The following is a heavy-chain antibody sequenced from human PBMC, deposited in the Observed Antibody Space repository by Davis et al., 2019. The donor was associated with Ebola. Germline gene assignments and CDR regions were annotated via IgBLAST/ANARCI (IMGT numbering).Heavy chain of an antibody. Sequence: PSETLSLTCAVYGGSFSGYYWSWIRQPPGKGLEWIGDIFYSGSTNYNPSLKSRVTISVDTSKNHFSLKLSSVTAADTAVYYCARATDRIWFDPWGQGTLVTVSS. J-gene: IGHJ5*02. D-gene: IGHD2/OR15-2a*01. CDR1: GGSFSGYY. V-gene: IGHV4-59*01. CDR2: IFYSGST. CDR3: ARATDRIWFDP.